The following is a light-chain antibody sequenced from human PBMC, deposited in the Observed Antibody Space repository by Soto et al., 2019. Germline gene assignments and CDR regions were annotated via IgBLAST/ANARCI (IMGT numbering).Light chain of an antibody. Sequence: QSVLTQPHSVSGAPGQRVTISCTGSSSNIGAGYDVHWYQQRPGTAPKLLIFGNTNRPSGVPDRFSGSKSGTSASLAITGLQAEDEGDYYCQSYDSTLSARYVFGTGTQLTVL. J-gene: IGLJ1*01. CDR2: GNT. V-gene: IGLV1-40*01. CDR1: SSNIGAGYD. CDR3: QSYDSTLSARYV.